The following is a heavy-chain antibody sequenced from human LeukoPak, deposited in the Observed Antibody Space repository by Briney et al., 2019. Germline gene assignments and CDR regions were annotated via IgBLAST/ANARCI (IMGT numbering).Heavy chain of an antibody. CDR2: IKKDGSEK. CDR1: GFTFDDYG. CDR3: ARHLSGVTGYTYGRGIDY. V-gene: IGHV3-7*01. J-gene: IGHJ4*02. D-gene: IGHD5-18*01. Sequence: PGGSLRLSCAASGFTFDDYGMSWVRQAPGKGLEWVANIKKDGSEKYYVDSVKGRFTISRDNAKTSLYLQMISLRAEDTAVYYCARHLSGVTGYTYGRGIDYWGQGTLVTVSS.